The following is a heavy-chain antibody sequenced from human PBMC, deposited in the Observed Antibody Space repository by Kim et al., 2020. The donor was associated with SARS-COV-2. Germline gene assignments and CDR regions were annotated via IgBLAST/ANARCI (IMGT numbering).Heavy chain of an antibody. D-gene: IGHD3-3*01. CDR2: INHSGST. Sequence: SETLSLTCAVYGVSFSGYYWSWIRQPPGKGLEWIGEINHSGSTNYNPSLKSRVTISVDTSKNQFSLKLSSVTAADTAVYYCAGERDDCWSGSYYRGMGVPDYWGQGALVTVSS. CDR1: GVSFSGYY. J-gene: IGHJ4*02. V-gene: IGHV4-34*01. CDR3: AGERDDCWSGSYYRGMGVPDY.